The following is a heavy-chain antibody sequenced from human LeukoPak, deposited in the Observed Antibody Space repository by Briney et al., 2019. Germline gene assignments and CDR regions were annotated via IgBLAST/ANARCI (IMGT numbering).Heavy chain of an antibody. J-gene: IGHJ5*02. CDR3: ARDPGVRGVYYNYFDP. D-gene: IGHD3-10*01. V-gene: IGHV3-74*01. CDR2: LNGDGSSA. Sequence: PGGSLRLFCAASGFTFSGYWMHWVRQTPGQGLVWVSRLNGDGSSATYADSVKGRFTISRDNAKNTLYLQMSSLRGDDTAVYYCARDPGVRGVYYNYFDPWGQGTLVTVSS. CDR1: GFTFSGYW.